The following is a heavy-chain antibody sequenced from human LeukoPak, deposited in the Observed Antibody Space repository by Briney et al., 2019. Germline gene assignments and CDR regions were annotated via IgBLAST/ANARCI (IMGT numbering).Heavy chain of an antibody. J-gene: IGHJ4*02. V-gene: IGHV4-59*08. D-gene: IGHD6-19*01. CDR1: GVSIRGYY. CDR3: ARGSGWFNY. CDR2: IYSSGTT. Sequence: SETLSLTCTVSGVSIRGYYWSWIRQPPGKGLEWIGYIYSSGTTNDNPSLKSRVTISVDTSKNQFSLKLSSVTAADTAVYYCARGSGWFNYWGQGTLVTVSS.